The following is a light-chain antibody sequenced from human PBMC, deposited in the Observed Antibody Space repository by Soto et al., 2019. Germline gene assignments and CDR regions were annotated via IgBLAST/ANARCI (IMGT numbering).Light chain of an antibody. CDR1: QSISSW. Sequence: DIQMTQSPSTLSASLGDRVTITCRASQSISSWLAWYQQKPGKAPKLLIYKESSLESGVPSRFSGSGSGTELNLTISRLQPDDFATYYCQQYNSYPWTCGQGTKVDIK. J-gene: IGKJ1*01. CDR3: QQYNSYPWT. CDR2: KES. V-gene: IGKV1-5*03.